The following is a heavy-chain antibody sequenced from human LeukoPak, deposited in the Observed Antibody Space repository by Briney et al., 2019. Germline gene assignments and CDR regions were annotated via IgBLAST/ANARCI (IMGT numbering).Heavy chain of an antibody. CDR1: GFTFSSYA. J-gene: IGHJ4*02. D-gene: IGHD3-10*01. Sequence: PGGSLRLSCAASGFTFSSYAMSWVRQAPGKGLEWVSAISGSGGSTYYADSVKGRFTISRDNSKNTLYLQMNSLRAEDTAVYYCAKGGRIHTYGPADGDYWGQGTLVTVSS. V-gene: IGHV3-23*01. CDR2: ISGSGGST. CDR3: AKGGRIHTYGPADGDY.